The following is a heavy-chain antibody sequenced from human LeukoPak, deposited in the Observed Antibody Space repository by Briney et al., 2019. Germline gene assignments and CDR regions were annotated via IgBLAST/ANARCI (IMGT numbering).Heavy chain of an antibody. CDR2: IYYTGSP. J-gene: IGHJ5*02. CDR1: GGSVSNYY. D-gene: IGHD3-16*01. Sequence: KPSETLSLTCTVSGGSVSNYYWSWIRQPPGEGLEWVGFIYYTGSPKYNPSLQSRVTISVDTSKNQLSLRLSSVTAADTAVYYCARQGDHNCFDPWGQGTLVTVSS. CDR3: ARQGDHNCFDP. V-gene: IGHV4-59*08.